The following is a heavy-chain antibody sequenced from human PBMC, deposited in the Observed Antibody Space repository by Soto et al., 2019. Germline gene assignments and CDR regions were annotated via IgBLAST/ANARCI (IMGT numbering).Heavy chain of an antibody. D-gene: IGHD2-8*01. Sequence: SETLSLTCTVSGASISSGDYYWTWIRQPPGKGLEWIGYIFHSGSTYYSPSLRSRLTISLDTSKNQFSLKLSSVTAADTAVYYCASRPGYCTNGVCYNHFDFWGQGALVT. CDR3: ASRPGYCTNGVCYNHFDF. CDR2: IFHSGST. CDR1: GASISSGDYY. J-gene: IGHJ4*02. V-gene: IGHV4-30-4*01.